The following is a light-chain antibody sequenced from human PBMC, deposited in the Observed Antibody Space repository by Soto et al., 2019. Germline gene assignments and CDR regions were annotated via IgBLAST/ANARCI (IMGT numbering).Light chain of an antibody. CDR1: QTVGRY. CDR2: DAS. CDR3: QQRLHWPIT. Sequence: DIVLTQSPATLSLSPGDRVTLSCRASQTVGRYLSWYLHSPGQGPRLLVYDASNRATGVPARFSGSGSETDFTLTISSLEPEDFAVYYCQQRLHWPITFGQGTRLEIK. J-gene: IGKJ5*01. V-gene: IGKV3-11*01.